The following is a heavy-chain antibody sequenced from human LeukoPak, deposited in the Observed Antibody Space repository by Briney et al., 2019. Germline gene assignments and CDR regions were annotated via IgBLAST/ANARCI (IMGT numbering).Heavy chain of an antibody. Sequence: TGGSLRLSCAASGFTFTTYAMSWVRQAPGKGLEWISGISGSGGNTYYADSVKGRFTISRDNSKNTLYLQMNSLRAEDTAVYYCAKVGGYYDSSDYLDSWGQGTLVTVSS. V-gene: IGHV3-23*01. CDR2: ISGSGGNT. CDR3: AKVGGYYDSSDYLDS. D-gene: IGHD3-22*01. CDR1: GFTFTTYA. J-gene: IGHJ4*02.